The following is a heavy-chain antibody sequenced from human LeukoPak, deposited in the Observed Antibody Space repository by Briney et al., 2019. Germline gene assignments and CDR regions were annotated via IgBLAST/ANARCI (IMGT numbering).Heavy chain of an antibody. V-gene: IGHV3-53*01. CDR3: AKDHDGFDI. CDR1: GFTVSSNF. J-gene: IGHJ3*02. Sequence: PGGSLRLSCAASGFTVSSNFMSWVRQAPGKGLEWVSSVSDTGGVTYNADSLKGRFTISRDNSKNTVYLHMNSLRVEDTALYYCAKDHDGFDIWGQGTMVTVSS. CDR2: SDTGGVT.